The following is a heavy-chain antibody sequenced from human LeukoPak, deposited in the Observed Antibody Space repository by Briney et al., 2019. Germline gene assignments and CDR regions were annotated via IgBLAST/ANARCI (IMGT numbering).Heavy chain of an antibody. Sequence: GSPVKVSCTASGGTFGSYAISWVRQAPGQGLEWVGRIIPIFGTANYAQKFQGRVTITTDESTSTAYMELSSLRSEDTAVYYCAARSGDPNYYFDYWGQGTLVTVSS. CDR2: IIPIFGTA. CDR3: AARSGDPNYYFDY. J-gene: IGHJ4*02. V-gene: IGHV1-69*05. D-gene: IGHD2-21*02. CDR1: GGTFGSYA.